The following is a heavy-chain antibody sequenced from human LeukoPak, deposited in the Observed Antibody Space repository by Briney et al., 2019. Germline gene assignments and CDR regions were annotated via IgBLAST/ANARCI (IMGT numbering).Heavy chain of an antibody. D-gene: IGHD2-2*01. CDR1: GFSLSDYG. CDR2: ITMNSVR. V-gene: IGHV3-48*02. J-gene: IGHJ4*02. Sequence: GGSLRLSCSASGFSLSDYGMSWVRQAPGKGLEWVSYITMNSVRLYADSMKGRFTFSRDNDKNSVYLQMNSLRDEDTAVYYCTRGRYQFLGPNDYWGQGSLVTVSS. CDR3: TRGRYQFLGPNDY.